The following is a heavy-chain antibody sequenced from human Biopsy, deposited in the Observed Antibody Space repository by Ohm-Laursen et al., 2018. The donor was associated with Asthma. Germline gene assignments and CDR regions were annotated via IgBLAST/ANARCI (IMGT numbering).Heavy chain of an antibody. Sequence: VSSVKVSCKAPGGTFSNFAISWVRQAPGQGLEWLGGIMTFFGTTNYAQKLQGRVTITADESTSTAYMEVTSLRSEDTAIYYCARCQVGYSSGWSLLLKKIYYSGMDVWGQGTAVTVSS. CDR3: ARCQVGYSSGWSLLLKKIYYSGMDV. V-gene: IGHV1-69*01. CDR1: GGTFSNFA. CDR2: IMTFFGTT. D-gene: IGHD6-19*01. J-gene: IGHJ6*02.